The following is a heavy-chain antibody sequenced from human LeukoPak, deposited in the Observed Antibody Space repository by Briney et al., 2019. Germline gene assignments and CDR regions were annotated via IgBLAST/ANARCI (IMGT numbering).Heavy chain of an antibody. V-gene: IGHV4-4*07. J-gene: IGHJ4*02. CDR2: IYTSGST. CDR1: GGSISSYY. D-gene: IGHD3-10*01. CDR3: ARGIYYGSSHYFDY. Sequence: PSETLSLTCTVSGGSISSYYWSWLRQPAGKGLEWIGRIYTSGSTNYNPSLKSRVTMSVDTSKNQFSLKLSSVTAADTAVYYCARGIYYGSSHYFDYWGQGTLVTVSS.